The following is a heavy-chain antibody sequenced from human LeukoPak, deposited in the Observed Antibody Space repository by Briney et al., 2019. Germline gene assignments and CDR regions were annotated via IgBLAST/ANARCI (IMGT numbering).Heavy chain of an antibody. CDR2: ISYSGGST. J-gene: IGHJ4*02. CDR3: ARGRYLDWLPYYFDY. Sequence: GGSPRLSCAASGFTFSSYAMSWVRQAPGKGLEWVSGISYSGGSTYYADSVKGRFTISRDYAKNSVYLQMNSLRAEDTAVYFCARGRYLDWLPYYFDYWGQGTLVTVSS. CDR1: GFTFSSYA. D-gene: IGHD3-9*01. V-gene: IGHV3-23*01.